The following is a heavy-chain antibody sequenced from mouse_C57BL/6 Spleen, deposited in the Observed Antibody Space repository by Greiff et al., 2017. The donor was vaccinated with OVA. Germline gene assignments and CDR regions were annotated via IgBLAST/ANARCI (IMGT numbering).Heavy chain of an antibody. CDR2: IDPSDSET. CDR3: ARRPLYYYGSTYFDY. D-gene: IGHD1-1*01. Sequence: QVQLQQPGAELVRPGSSVKLSCKASGYTFTSYWMHWVKQRPIQGLEWIGNIDPSDSETHYNQKFKDKATLTVDKSSSTAYMQLSSLTSEDSAVYYRARRPLYYYGSTYFDYWGQGTTLTVSS. V-gene: IGHV1-52*01. J-gene: IGHJ2*01. CDR1: GYTFTSYW.